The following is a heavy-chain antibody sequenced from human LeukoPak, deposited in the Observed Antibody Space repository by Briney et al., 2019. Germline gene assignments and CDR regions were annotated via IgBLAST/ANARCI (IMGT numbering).Heavy chain of an antibody. D-gene: IGHD3-10*01. J-gene: IGHJ4*02. V-gene: IGHV4-34*01. CDR3: ARSTMVRGVIRNPLDY. CDR1: GGSFSGYY. CDR2: INHSGST. Sequence: KPSETLSLTCAVYGGSFSGYYWSWIRQPPGKGLEWIGEINHSGSTNYNPSLKSRVTISVDTSKNQFSLKLSSVTAADTAVYYCARSTMVRGVIRNPLDYWGQGTLVTVSS.